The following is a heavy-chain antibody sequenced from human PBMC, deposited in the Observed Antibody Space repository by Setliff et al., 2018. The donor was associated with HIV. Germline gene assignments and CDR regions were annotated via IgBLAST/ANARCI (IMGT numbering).Heavy chain of an antibody. Sequence: SETLSLTCAVSGGSVSSSNWWNWVRQSPGKGLEWIGEVNHSGSTNYNPSLKSRITMSRDNSQNTLYLQMSSLRVDDTAVYYCVKGAPDYDTNPFYYYFYMHVWGKGTTVTVSS. J-gene: IGHJ6*03. CDR1: GGSVSSSNW. CDR3: VKGAPDYDTNPFYYYFYMHV. V-gene: IGHV4-4*02. D-gene: IGHD4-17*01. CDR2: VNHSGST.